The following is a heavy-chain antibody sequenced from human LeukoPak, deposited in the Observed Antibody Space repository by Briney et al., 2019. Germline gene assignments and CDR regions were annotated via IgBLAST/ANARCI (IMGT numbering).Heavy chain of an antibody. CDR3: ARAISNDDNSGYYY. D-gene: IGHD3-22*01. CDR1: GGSISSYY. V-gene: IGHV4-4*07. J-gene: IGHJ4*02. Sequence: SETLSLTCTVSGGSISSYYWSWVRQPAGKGLEWIGRIYASGSTKYNPSLKRRVTMSVDTSKTQFSLKLSSVTAADTAVYYCARAISNDDNSGYYYWGQGTLVTVSS. CDR2: IYASGST.